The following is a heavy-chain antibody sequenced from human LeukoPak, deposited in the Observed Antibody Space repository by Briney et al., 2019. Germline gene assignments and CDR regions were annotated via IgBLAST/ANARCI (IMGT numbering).Heavy chain of an antibody. CDR3: ARGNWGTETADY. CDR2: IIPILGIA. D-gene: IGHD7-27*01. J-gene: IGHJ4*02. CDR1: GGTFSSYA. Sequence: SVKVSCKASGGTFSSYAISWVRQAPGQGLEWMGRIIPILGIANYAQKFQGRVTITADKSTSTAYMELSSLRSEDTAVYYCARGNWGTETADYWGQGTLVTVSS. V-gene: IGHV1-69*04.